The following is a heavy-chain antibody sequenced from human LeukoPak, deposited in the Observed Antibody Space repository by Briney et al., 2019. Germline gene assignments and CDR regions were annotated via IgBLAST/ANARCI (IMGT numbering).Heavy chain of an antibody. D-gene: IGHD3-22*01. J-gene: IGHJ4*02. CDR2: IYYSGST. V-gene: IGHV4-39*01. CDR3: ARQRGYSASSGYYNHH. CDR1: GGSISSSSYY. Sequence: PSETLSLTCTVSGGSISSSSYYGGWIRQPPGKGLEWIGSIYYSGSTYYNPSLKSRVTISADTSKNQFSLKLSSVTAADTAVYYCARQRGYSASSGYYNHHWGKGTLVTVSS.